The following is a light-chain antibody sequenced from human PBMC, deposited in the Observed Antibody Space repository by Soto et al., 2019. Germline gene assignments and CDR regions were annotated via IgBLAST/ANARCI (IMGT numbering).Light chain of an antibody. V-gene: IGLV8-61*01. Sequence: QTVVTQEPSFSVSPGGTVTLTCGLSSGSVSTSYYPSWYQQTPGQAPRTLIYSTTTRSSGVPSRFSGSILGNTAALTITGAQAEDESNYYCVLYMGGGIWVFGGGTKLTVL. CDR2: STT. J-gene: IGLJ3*02. CDR3: VLYMGGGIWV. CDR1: SGSVSTSYY.